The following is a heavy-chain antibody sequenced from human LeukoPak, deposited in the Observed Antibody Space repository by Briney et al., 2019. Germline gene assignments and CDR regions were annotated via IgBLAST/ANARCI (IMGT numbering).Heavy chain of an antibody. CDR2: INPNSGGT. Sequence: ASVKVSCKASGYTFTGYYMHWVRQAPGQGLELMGWINPNSGGTTYAQNFQGRVTMTRDMSTSTVYKELSSLRSEDRAVYYCARGPGAYCGGDCYYFDYWGQGTLVTVSS. J-gene: IGHJ4*02. CDR3: ARGPGAYCGGDCYYFDY. D-gene: IGHD2-21*02. V-gene: IGHV1-2*02. CDR1: GYTFTGYY.